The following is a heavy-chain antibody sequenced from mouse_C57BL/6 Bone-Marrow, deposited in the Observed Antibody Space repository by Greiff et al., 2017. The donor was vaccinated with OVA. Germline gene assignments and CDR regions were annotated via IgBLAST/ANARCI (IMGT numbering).Heavy chain of an antibody. CDR1: GFNFKDDY. J-gene: IGHJ2*01. V-gene: IGHV14-4*01. CDR2: IDPENGDT. Sequence: DVQLVESGAELVRPGASVKLSCTASGFNFKDDYMHWVKERPEQGLEWIGWIDPENGDTEYASKFQGKATITADTSSKTVYLHRSRLTSEDTAVYYSTTNRYWGQGTTITVSS. CDR3: TTNRY.